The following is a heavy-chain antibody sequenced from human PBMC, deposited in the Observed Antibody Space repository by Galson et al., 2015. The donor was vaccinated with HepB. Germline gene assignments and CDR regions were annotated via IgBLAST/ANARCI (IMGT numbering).Heavy chain of an antibody. V-gene: IGHV1-8*01. J-gene: IGHJ6*03. Sequence: SVKVSCKASGYTFTSYDINWVRQATGQGLEWMGWMNPNSGNTGYAQKFQGRVTMTRNTSISTAYMELSSLRSEDTAVYYCATGGDSSGWYVGERYYYMDVWGKGTTVTVSS. CDR2: MNPNSGNT. D-gene: IGHD6-19*01. CDR1: GYTFTSYD. CDR3: ATGGDSSGWYVGERYYYMDV.